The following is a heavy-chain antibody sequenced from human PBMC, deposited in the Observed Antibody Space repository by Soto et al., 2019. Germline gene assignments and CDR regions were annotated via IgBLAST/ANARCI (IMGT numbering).Heavy chain of an antibody. CDR1: VFIFKIYW. V-gene: IGHV3-74*01. J-gene: IGHJ4*02. CDR2: IYNDGTYS. CDR3: TRGPRPISTGTGAY. D-gene: IGHD3-10*01. Sequence: PWWSLRLSCSASVFIFKIYWMHWFRQSPGKGLVWISRIYNDGTYSDYADSVRGRFTISRDNVSDTLYLQMNNLRAEDSGLYYCTRGPRPISTGTGAYWGQGTQVTVSS.